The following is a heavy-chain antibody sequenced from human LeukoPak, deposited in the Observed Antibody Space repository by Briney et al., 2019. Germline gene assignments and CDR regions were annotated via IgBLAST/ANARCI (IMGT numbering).Heavy chain of an antibody. J-gene: IGHJ6*04. CDR1: GFTFSSYE. D-gene: IGHD3-10*02. CDR2: ISSSGSTI. Sequence: GGSLRLSCAASGFTFSSYEMNWVRQAPGKGLEWVSYISSSGSTIYCADSVKGRFTISRDNAKNSLYLQMNSLRAEDTAVYYCAELGITMIGGVWGKGPRSPSPQ. V-gene: IGHV3-48*03. CDR3: AELGITMIGGV.